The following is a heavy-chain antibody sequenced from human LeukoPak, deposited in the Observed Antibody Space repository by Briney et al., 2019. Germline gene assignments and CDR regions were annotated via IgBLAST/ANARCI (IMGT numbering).Heavy chain of an antibody. CDR3: ARVFRGYDLYYDSSGYGAFDI. Sequence: SETLSLTCNVSGVSIYNYYWSWIRQSPKKELEWIGYIYYSGSTNYNPSLKSRVSISADASKNQVSLKMTSVTAADTAVYYCARVFRGYDLYYDSSGYGAFDIWGQGTMVTVSS. V-gene: IGHV4-59*01. J-gene: IGHJ3*02. CDR2: IYYSGST. D-gene: IGHD3-22*01. CDR1: GVSIYNYY.